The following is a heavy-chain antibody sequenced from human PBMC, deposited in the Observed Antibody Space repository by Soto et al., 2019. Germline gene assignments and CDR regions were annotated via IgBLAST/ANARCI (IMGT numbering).Heavy chain of an antibody. CDR3: ARGRLYYDSSGYRYWYFDL. CDR2: INHSGST. D-gene: IGHD3-22*01. J-gene: IGHJ2*01. V-gene: IGHV4-34*01. CDR1: GGSFSGYY. Sequence: SETLSLTCAVYGGSFSGYYWSWIRQPPGKGLEWIGEINHSGSTNYNPSLKSRVTISVDTSKHQFSLKLCSVTAADTAVYYCARGRLYYDSSGYRYWYFDLWGRGTLVTVSS.